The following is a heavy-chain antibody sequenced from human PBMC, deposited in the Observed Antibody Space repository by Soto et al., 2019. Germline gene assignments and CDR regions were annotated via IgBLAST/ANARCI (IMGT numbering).Heavy chain of an antibody. Sequence: GSLRLSCAASGFTFSSYAMHWVRQAPGKGLEWVAVISYDGSNKYYAGSVKGRFTISRDNSKNTLYLQMNSLRAEDTAVYYCARGSGYKYYYYYGMDVWGQGTTVTVS. V-gene: IGHV3-30-3*01. CDR1: GFTFSSYA. CDR3: ARGSGYKYYYYYGMDV. J-gene: IGHJ6*02. CDR2: ISYDGSNK. D-gene: IGHD3-9*01.